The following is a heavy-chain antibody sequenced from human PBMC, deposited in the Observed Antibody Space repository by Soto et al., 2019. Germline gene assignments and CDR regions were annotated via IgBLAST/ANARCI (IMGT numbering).Heavy chain of an antibody. CDR3: ARQLYFGELSLGS. CDR2: ISSTGTYV. V-gene: IGHV3-21*01. CDR1: GFTFSAYN. J-gene: IGHJ5*02. Sequence: GGSLRLSCAGSGFTFSAYNIYWVRQAPGKGLEWVSSISSTGTYVHYAASLKGRFTISRDNANSSVFLQMDNLSAEDTAVYYCARQLYFGELSLGSWGQGTLVTVSS. D-gene: IGHD3-10*01.